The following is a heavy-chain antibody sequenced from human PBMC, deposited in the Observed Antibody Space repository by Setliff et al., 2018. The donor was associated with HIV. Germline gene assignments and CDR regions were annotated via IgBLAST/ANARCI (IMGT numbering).Heavy chain of an antibody. V-gene: IGHV1-46*01. Sequence: ASVKVSCKASGYTFTSYSMHWVRQAPGQGLEWMGIINRSGGTTNYAQKFQGRVTMTRNTSISTAYMELSSLRSDDTAIYYCAREYHTASGGTRVANYFDYWGQGTLVTVSS. J-gene: IGHJ4*02. CDR3: AREYHTASGGTRVANYFDY. D-gene: IGHD6-13*01. CDR2: INRSGGTT. CDR1: GYTFTSYS.